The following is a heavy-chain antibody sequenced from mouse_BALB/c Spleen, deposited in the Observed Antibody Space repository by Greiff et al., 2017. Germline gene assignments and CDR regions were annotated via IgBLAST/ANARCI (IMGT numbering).Heavy chain of an antibody. CDR2: IYPGSGDT. V-gene: IGHV1-12*01. CDR1: GYTFTSYY. Sequence: LQQSGAELVKPGASVKMSCKASGYTFTSYYMHWVKQTPGQRLEWIGAIYPGSGDTSYNQKFKGKATLTADKSSSTAYMQLSSLTSEDSAVYYCARPTRGAERGGFADWGQGTLVTVSA. J-gene: IGHJ3*01. CDR3: ARPTRGAERGGFAD.